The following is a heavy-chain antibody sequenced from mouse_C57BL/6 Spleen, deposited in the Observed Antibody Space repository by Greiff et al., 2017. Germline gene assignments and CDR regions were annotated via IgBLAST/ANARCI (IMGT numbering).Heavy chain of an antibody. V-gene: IGHV1-69*01. CDR2: IDPSDSYT. Sequence: VQLQQPGAELVMPGASVKLSCKASGYTFTSYWMHWVKQRPGQGLEWIGEIDPSDSYTNYNQKFKGKSTLTVDKSSSTAYMQLSSLTSEDSAVYYCARRGTTEYWYFDVWGTGTTVTVSS. D-gene: IGHD1-1*01. J-gene: IGHJ1*03. CDR1: GYTFTSYW. CDR3: ARRGTTEYWYFDV.